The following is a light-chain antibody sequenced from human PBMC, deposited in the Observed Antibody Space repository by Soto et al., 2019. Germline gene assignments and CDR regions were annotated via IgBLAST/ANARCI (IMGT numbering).Light chain of an antibody. Sequence: QSALTQPPSVSGSPGQSVTISCTGTSSDLGSYNRVSWYQQPPGTAPKLMIYEVSNRPSGVPDRFSGSKSGTTASLTISRLQAEDEADYYCSSYTSNSTYVFGIGTKLTV. CDR2: EVS. J-gene: IGLJ1*01. V-gene: IGLV2-18*02. CDR3: SSYTSNSTYV. CDR1: SSDLGSYNR.